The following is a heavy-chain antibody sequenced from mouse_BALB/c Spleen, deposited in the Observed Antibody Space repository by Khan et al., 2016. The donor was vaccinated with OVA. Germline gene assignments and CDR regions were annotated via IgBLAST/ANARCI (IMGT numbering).Heavy chain of an antibody. CDR2: INSGGST. V-gene: IGHV5-6-5*01. J-gene: IGHJ4*01. CDR1: GFTFSSYA. Sequence: EVQLVESGGGLVKPGGSLKLSCAASGFTFSSYAVSWIRQTPEKRLEWVASINSGGSTYYPDSVKVRFTIHRDDARNILYLQMSSLRSEDTAMYYCTRLVDYWGQGTSVTVSS. CDR3: TRLVDY.